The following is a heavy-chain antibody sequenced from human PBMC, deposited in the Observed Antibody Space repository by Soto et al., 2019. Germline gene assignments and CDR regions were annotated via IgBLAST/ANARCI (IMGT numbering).Heavy chain of an antibody. V-gene: IGHV4-34*01. J-gene: IGHJ5*02. Sequence: SETLSLTCAVYGGSFSGYYWSWIRQPPGKGLEWIGEINHSGSTNYNPSLKSRVTISVDTSKNQFSLKLSSVTAADTAVYYCARGVAYSSSWYWHHLGNWFDPWGQGTLVTVSS. D-gene: IGHD6-13*01. CDR3: ARGVAYSSSWYWHHLGNWFDP. CDR1: GGSFSGYY. CDR2: INHSGST.